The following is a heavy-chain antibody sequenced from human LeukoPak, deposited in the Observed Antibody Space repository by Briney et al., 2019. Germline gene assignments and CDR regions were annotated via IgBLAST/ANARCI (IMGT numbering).Heavy chain of an antibody. CDR3: ARSFSSWSKVDY. Sequence: GASVKVSCKASGYTFTSYYMHWVLQAPGQGLEWMGIINPSGGSTSYAQKFQGRVTMTRDMSTSTVYMELSSLRSEDTAVYYCARSFSSWSKVDYWGQGTLVTVSS. CDR1: GYTFTSYY. V-gene: IGHV1-46*01. J-gene: IGHJ4*02. CDR2: INPSGGST. D-gene: IGHD6-13*01.